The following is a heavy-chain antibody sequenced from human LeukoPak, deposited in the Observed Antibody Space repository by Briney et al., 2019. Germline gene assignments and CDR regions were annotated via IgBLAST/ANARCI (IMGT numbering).Heavy chain of an antibody. D-gene: IGHD2-2*01. CDR3: VSCGTTTCIIRFDH. J-gene: IGHJ4*02. CDR2: IKEDGSEK. CDR1: GFTFSRYW. Sequence: SGGSLRLSCAASGFTFSRYWMNWVRQAPGKGLEWVASIKEDGSEKSYVDSVKGRFTIYRDNAKNSLYLQMNSLRAEDTAIYYCVSCGTTTCIIRFDHWGQGTLVTVSS. V-gene: IGHV3-7*01.